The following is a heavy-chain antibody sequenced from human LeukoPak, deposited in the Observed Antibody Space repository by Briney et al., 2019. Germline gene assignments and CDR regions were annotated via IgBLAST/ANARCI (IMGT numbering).Heavy chain of an antibody. D-gene: IGHD3-3*01. CDR3: ASAYYDFWSGYPLRDYGMDV. CDR2: IYYSGST. J-gene: IGHJ6*02. CDR1: GGSISSYY. V-gene: IGHV4-59*01. Sequence: PSETLSLTCTVSGGSISSYYWSWIRQPPGKGLEWIGYIYYSGSTNYNPSLKSRVTISVDTSKNQFSLKLSSVTAADTAVYYCASAYYDFWSGYPLRDYGMDVWGQGTTVTVSS.